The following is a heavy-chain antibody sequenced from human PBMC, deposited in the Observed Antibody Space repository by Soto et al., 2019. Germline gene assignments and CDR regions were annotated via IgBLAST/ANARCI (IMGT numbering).Heavy chain of an antibody. V-gene: IGHV1-3*01. CDR2: LNAGNGNT. D-gene: IGHD3-22*01. CDR1: GVTFTTHA. Sequence: QVHLVQSGAEAKEPGASLKVSCKTSGVTFTTHAIHWVRQAPGQRFAWMGWLNAGNGNTKYSQRFQDRVTISRDTSASTAYMELSSLTSEDRAVYYCARRHSSGPIDYWGQGTLVTVSS. CDR3: ARRHSSGPIDY. J-gene: IGHJ4*02.